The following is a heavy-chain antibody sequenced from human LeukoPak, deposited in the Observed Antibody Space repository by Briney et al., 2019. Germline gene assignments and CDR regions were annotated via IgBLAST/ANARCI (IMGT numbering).Heavy chain of an antibody. CDR1: GFTFSSYS. J-gene: IGHJ5*02. V-gene: IGHV3-21*01. D-gene: IGHD6-13*01. CDR2: ISSSSSYI. Sequence: PGGSLRLSCAASGFTFSSYSMNWVRQAPGKGLEWVSSISSSSSYIYYADSVKGRFTISRDNAKNSLYLQMNSLRAEDTAVYYCARDLIAVAGTNLVPGWFDPWGQGTLVTVSS. CDR3: ARDLIAVAGTNLVPGWFDP.